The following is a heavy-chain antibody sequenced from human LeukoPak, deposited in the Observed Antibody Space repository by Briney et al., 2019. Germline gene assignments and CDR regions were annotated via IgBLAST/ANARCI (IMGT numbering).Heavy chain of an antibody. CDR2: ISSSSSSTI. CDR3: ARAVPAAITPRGY. J-gene: IGHJ4*02. D-gene: IGHD2-2*02. V-gene: IGHV3-48*01. Sequence: SGGSLRLSCAASGFTFSSYSMNWVRQAPGKGLEWVSYISSSSSSTIYYADSVKGRFTISRDNAKNSLYLQMNSLRAEDTAVYYCARAVPAAITPRGYWGQGTLVTVSS. CDR1: GFTFSSYS.